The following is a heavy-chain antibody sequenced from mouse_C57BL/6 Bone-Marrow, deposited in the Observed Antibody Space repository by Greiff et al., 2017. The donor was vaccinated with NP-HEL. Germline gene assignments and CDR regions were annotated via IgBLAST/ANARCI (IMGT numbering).Heavy chain of an antibody. J-gene: IGHJ1*03. CDR1: GYTFTSYW. CDR3: NYYGSSYGDLYWYFDV. V-gene: IGHV1-7*01. CDR2: INPSSGYT. D-gene: IGHD1-1*01. Sequence: QVQLQQSGAELAKPGASVKLSCKASGYTFTSYWMHWVKQRPGQGLEWIGYINPSSGYTKYNQKFKDKATLTADKSSSTAYMQLSSLTYEDSALYYCNYYGSSYGDLYWYFDVWGTGTTVTVSS.